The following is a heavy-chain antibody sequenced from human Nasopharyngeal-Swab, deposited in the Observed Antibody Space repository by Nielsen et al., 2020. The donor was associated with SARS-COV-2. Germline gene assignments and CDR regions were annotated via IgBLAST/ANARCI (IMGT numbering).Heavy chain of an antibody. V-gene: IGHV4-59*08. CDR2: IHYSGST. CDR1: GASITTSY. J-gene: IGHJ4*02. CDR3: ATHPRGQLDPFDY. D-gene: IGHD6-13*01. Sequence: SETLSLTCTVSGASITTSYWSWIRQPPGKGLEWIGYIHYSGSTNYNPSLKSRVTISKDTSKNQLSLNLNSVTAADTAVYYCATHPRGQLDPFDYWGQGSLVTVSS.